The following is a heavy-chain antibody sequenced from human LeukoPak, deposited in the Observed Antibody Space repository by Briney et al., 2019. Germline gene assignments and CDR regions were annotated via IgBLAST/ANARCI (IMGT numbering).Heavy chain of an antibody. D-gene: IGHD3-10*01. CDR2: IFPSDSDI. V-gene: IGHV5-51*01. CDR1: GYRLPNYW. CDR3: ARHTGSSGSYWLDV. Sequence: GESLKISCKVSGYRLPNYWIGWVRQMPGKGPEWMGIIFPSDSDIRYSPSFQGQVTISADMSISTAYLQWSSLKASDTAMYYCARHTGSSGSYWLDVWGQGTTVTVSS. J-gene: IGHJ6*02.